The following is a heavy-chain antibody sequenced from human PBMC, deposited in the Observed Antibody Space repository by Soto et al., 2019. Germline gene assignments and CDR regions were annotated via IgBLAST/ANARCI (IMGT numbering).Heavy chain of an antibody. D-gene: IGHD3-16*02. J-gene: IGHJ4*02. CDR2: ISGSGGTI. CDR1: GLTFSSYA. Sequence: GGSLRLSCAASGLTFSSYAMNWVRQAPGKGLEWVSAISGSGGTIYYADSVKGRFTISRDNAKNSLYLQMNSLRAEDTAVYYCARDRSRMITFGGVIGYWGQGTLVTVSS. V-gene: IGHV3-23*01. CDR3: ARDRSRMITFGGVIGY.